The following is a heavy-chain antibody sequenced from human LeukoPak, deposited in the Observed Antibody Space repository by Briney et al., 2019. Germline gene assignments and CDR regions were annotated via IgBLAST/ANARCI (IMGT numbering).Heavy chain of an antibody. J-gene: IGHJ3*02. CDR3: ARGFGYYDSRGYHNDAFDI. D-gene: IGHD3-22*01. V-gene: IGHV1-2*06. CDR1: GYSFTGYY. CDR2: INPNSGGT. Sequence: GASVKVSCKTSGYSFTGYYIHWVRQAPGQGLEWMGRINPNSGGTNYAQEFQGRVTMTRDTSISTAYIDLSSLISDDTAVYYCARGFGYYDSRGYHNDAFDIWGQGTLVTVSS.